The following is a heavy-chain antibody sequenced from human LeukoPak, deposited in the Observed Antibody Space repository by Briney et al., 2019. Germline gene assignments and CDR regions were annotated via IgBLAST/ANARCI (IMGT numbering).Heavy chain of an antibody. CDR3: AEDLSSGSDL. J-gene: IGHJ5*02. D-gene: IGHD3-22*01. V-gene: IGHV3-30*18. Sequence: GGSLRLSCAASGYSFSSYAMNWVRQAPGKGLEWVAVISYDGSNKYYADSVKGRFTISRDNSKNTLYLQMNSLRAEDTAVYYCAEDLSSGSDLWGQGTLVTVSS. CDR1: GYSFSSYA. CDR2: ISYDGSNK.